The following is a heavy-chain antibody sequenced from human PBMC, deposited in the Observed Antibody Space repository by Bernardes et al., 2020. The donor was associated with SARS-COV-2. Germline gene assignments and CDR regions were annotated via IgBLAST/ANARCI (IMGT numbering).Heavy chain of an antibody. J-gene: IGHJ6*02. Sequence: GGSLRLSCAASGFTFSNYAMNWVRQAPGKGLEWVSGISGRGGTTFYADSVKGRFTVSRDNFKNMLYLQLNSLRAEDTAVYYWAKDSVDGGSGYYYVDYWGVDVWGQGTTVTVSS. CDR2: ISGRGGTT. CDR1: GFTFSNYA. V-gene: IGHV3-23*01. D-gene: IGHD3-22*01. CDR3: AKDSVDGGSGYYYVDYWGVDV.